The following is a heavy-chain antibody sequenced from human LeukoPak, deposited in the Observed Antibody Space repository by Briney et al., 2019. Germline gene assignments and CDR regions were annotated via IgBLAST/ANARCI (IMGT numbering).Heavy chain of an antibody. CDR1: GFTFSRNA. CDR2: IGTNGIST. CDR3: VRGQEVIYTPTFDY. V-gene: IGHV3-64*03. J-gene: IGHJ4*02. D-gene: IGHD3-16*01. Sequence: GGSLRLSCSASGFTFSRNAMHWVRQAPGKGLEYVSSIGTNGISTYYADSVQDRFTISRDNSKNTLYLQMSSLRPEDTAVYYCVRGQEVIYTPTFDYWGRGAVVTVS.